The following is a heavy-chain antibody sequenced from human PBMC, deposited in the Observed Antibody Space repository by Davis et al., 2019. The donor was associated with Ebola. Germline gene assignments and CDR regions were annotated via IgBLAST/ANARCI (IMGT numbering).Heavy chain of an antibody. CDR1: GYTFTGYY. Sequence: ASVKVSCKASGYTFTGYYMHWVRQAPGQGLEWMGWINPNSGGTNYAQKFQGRVTMTRDTSISTAYMELSRLRSDDTAVYYCARTIVRYDFWSGYYFDYWGQGTLVTVSS. CDR2: INPNSGGT. J-gene: IGHJ4*02. D-gene: IGHD3-3*01. V-gene: IGHV1-2*02. CDR3: ARTIVRYDFWSGYYFDY.